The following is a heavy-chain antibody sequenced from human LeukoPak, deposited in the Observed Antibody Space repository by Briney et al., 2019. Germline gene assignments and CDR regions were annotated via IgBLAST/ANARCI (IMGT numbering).Heavy chain of an antibody. CDR1: GFTFSSYG. V-gene: IGHV3-23*01. Sequence: PGGSLRLSCAASGFTFSSYGMSWVRQAPGKGLEWVSAISGSGGTTYYADSVKGRFTISRDNSKNTLYLQMNSLRAEDTAVYYCAKSVWWSGELSGGFDIWGQGTMVTVSS. CDR3: AKSVWWSGELSGGFDI. D-gene: IGHD3-10*01. J-gene: IGHJ3*02. CDR2: ISGSGGTT.